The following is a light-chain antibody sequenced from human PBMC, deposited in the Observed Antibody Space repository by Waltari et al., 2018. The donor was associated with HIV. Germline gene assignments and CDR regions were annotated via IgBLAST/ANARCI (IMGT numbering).Light chain of an antibody. CDR2: DVS. Sequence: QSALTQPASVSGSPGPSIAISCTGTRSDVGGYNYVSWYQQHPWKVPKLIIFDVSNRPSGLSHRFSVSKCGNTASLTISGVQAEDEADYYCSSYTGSSTYVFGTGTKVTVL. CDR1: RSDVGGYNY. V-gene: IGLV2-14*03. J-gene: IGLJ1*01. CDR3: SSYTGSSTYV.